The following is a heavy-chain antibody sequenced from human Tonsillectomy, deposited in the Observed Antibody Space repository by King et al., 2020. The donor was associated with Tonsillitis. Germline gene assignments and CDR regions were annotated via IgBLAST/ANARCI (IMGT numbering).Heavy chain of an antibody. CDR1: GFTFSSYS. Sequence: VQLVESGGGLVKPGGSLRLSCAASGFTFSSYSMNWVRQAPGKGLEWVSAISSSSSYIYYADSVKGRFTISRDNAKKSLYLQMNSLRAEDTAVYYCARTYYYDSSGYSDVAFDIWGQGTMITVSS. J-gene: IGHJ3*02. CDR3: ARTYYYDSSGYSDVAFDI. CDR2: ISSSSSYI. V-gene: IGHV3-21*01. D-gene: IGHD3-22*01.